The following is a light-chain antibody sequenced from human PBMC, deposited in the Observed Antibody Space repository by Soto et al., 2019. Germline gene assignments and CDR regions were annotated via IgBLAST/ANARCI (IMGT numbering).Light chain of an antibody. Sequence: EIVITQCPATLSLYPGEIATLSCRASQSVSSNLARYRQKTGQAPRILIYGESTRATGIPDRFSGSGSGTELNLTISRLQSEDFAVYYCQQYNNWPLTFGQGTKVDIK. J-gene: IGKJ1*01. CDR3: QQYNNWPLT. CDR1: QSVSSN. CDR2: GES. V-gene: IGKV3-15*01.